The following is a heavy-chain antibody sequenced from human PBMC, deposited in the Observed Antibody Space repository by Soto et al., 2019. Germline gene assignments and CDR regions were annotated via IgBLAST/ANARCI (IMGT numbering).Heavy chain of an antibody. CDR1: GYTFINYG. Sequence: ASVKVSCKASGYTFINYGISWVRQAPGQGLEWMGWINGYNGHTSYAQKLQGRVTMTTHTSTTTAYMELRSLRSDDTAVYYCARYSGYLRYYFDYWGQGTLVTVS. J-gene: IGHJ4*02. CDR3: ARYSGYLRYYFDY. CDR2: INGYNGHT. D-gene: IGHD5-12*01. V-gene: IGHV1-18*01.